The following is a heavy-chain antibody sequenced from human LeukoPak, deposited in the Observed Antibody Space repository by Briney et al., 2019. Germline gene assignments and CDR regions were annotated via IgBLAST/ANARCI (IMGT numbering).Heavy chain of an antibody. CDR3: AKGLAYCGGDCYDSLYPFDF. Sequence: TGGSLRLSCAASGFTFSNHGMHWVRQAPGKGLEWVAVIWYDGSNQYYADSVKGRFTISRDNSKSTLYLQMNSLRAEDTAVYHCAKGLAYCGGDCYDSLYPFDFWGQGTLVTVSS. V-gene: IGHV3-33*06. CDR1: GFTFSNHG. J-gene: IGHJ4*02. D-gene: IGHD2-21*01. CDR2: IWYDGSNQ.